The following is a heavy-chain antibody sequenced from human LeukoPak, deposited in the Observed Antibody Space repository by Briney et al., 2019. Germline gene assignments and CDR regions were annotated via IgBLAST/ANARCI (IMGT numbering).Heavy chain of an antibody. CDR1: GFTFSSYA. CDR3: ARALPSPLYSGSYADAFDI. V-gene: IGHV3-30-3*01. CDR2: ISYDGSNK. Sequence: GSSLRRFCAAYGFTFSSYAMHWVRQAPGKGLEWVAVISYDGSNKYYADSVKGRFTISRDNSKNTLYLQMNSLRAEDTSVYYCARALPSPLYSGSYADAFDIWGQGTMVTVSS. D-gene: IGHD1-26*01. J-gene: IGHJ3*02.